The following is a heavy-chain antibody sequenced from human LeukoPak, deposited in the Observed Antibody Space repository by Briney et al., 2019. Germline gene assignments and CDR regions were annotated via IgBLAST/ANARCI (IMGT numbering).Heavy chain of an antibody. CDR1: GFTFTNYW. Sequence: GGSLRLSCAASGFTFTNYWMHWVRQAPGMGLVWVSRLPPDELDIIYADSVKGRFTVSRDNAKNTVYLQMNNLRAEDTAVYYCAKGQLWLPDYWGQGTLVTVSS. CDR2: LPPDELDI. V-gene: IGHV3-74*01. D-gene: IGHD5-18*01. J-gene: IGHJ4*02. CDR3: AKGQLWLPDY.